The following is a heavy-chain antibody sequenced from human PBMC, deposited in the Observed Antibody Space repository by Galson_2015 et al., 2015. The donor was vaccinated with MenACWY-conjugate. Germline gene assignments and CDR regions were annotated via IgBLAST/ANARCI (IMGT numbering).Heavy chain of an antibody. V-gene: IGHV1-18*01. CDR3: ARRNYGQAFDY. J-gene: IGHJ4*02. D-gene: IGHD3-16*01. CDR1: AYTFINYG. CDR2: ISPYNGNT. Sequence: SVKVSCKASAYTFINYGISWVRQAPGQGLGWMGWISPYNGNTNSAQKLQGRVTMTTDTSTSTAYMELRSLRSDDTAVYYCARRNYGQAFDYWGQGTLVTVSS.